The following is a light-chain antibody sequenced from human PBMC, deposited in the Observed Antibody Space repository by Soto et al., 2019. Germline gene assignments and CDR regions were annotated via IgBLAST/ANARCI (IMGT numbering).Light chain of an antibody. CDR1: SSDVGSFNY. V-gene: IGLV2-14*01. CDR3: MSYTLDSTLV. Sequence: QSALTQPASVSGSPGQSIIISCTGTSSDVGSFNYVSWYQQHPDKAPKLMIYEVFNRPSGVSNRFSGSKSGNTASLTISGLQAEDEADYYCMSYTLDSTLVFGGGTQLTVL. J-gene: IGLJ7*01. CDR2: EVF.